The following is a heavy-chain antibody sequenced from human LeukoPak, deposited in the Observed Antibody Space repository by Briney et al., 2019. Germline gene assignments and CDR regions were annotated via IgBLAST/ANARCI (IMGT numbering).Heavy chain of an antibody. D-gene: IGHD3-16*01. V-gene: IGHV3-23*01. CDR1: GFTFSSYA. CDR2: ISGSGGST. J-gene: IGHJ3*02. CDR3: ARGGEAFDI. Sequence: GGSLRLSCAASGFTFSSYAMSWVRQAPGKGLEWVSAISGSGGSTYYADSVKGRFTISRDNAKNSLYLQMNSLRAEDTAVYYCARGGEAFDIWGQGTMVTVSS.